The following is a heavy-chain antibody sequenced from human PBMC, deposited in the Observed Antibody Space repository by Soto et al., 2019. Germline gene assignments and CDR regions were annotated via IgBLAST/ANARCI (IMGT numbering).Heavy chain of an antibody. CDR2: IYHSGST. J-gene: IGHJ4*02. CDR3: ARDRTYDYVWGSYRLFDY. D-gene: IGHD3-16*02. Sequence: SETLSLTCTVSAGSISGSNWWSWVRQPPGKGLEWIGEIYHSGSTNYNPSLKSRVTISVDKSKNQFSLKLSSVTAADTAVYYCARDRTYDYVWGSYRLFDYWGQGTLVTVSS. CDR1: AGSISGSNW. V-gene: IGHV4-4*02.